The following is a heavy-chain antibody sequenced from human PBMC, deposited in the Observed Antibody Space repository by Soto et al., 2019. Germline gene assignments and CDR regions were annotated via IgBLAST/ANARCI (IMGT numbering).Heavy chain of an antibody. V-gene: IGHV1-18*04. Sequence: QVQLVQSGAEVKKPGASVKVSCKASGYTFTSYGISWVRQAPGQGLEWMGWISAYNGNTNYAQKLQGRVTMTTDTATSTAYMELRSLRSDDTAVYYCAREMEQQLVRWGGMDVWGQGTTVTVSS. J-gene: IGHJ6*02. CDR2: ISAYNGNT. CDR3: AREMEQQLVRWGGMDV. D-gene: IGHD6-13*01. CDR1: GYTFTSYG.